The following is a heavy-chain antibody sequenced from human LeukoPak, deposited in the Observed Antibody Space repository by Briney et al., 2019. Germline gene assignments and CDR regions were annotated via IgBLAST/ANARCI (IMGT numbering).Heavy chain of an antibody. D-gene: IGHD6-13*01. J-gene: IGHJ6*03. CDR3: ARGPIIAAADPLYGPYYYYYMDV. CDR1: GYTFTGYY. Sequence: ASVKVSCKASGYTFTGYYMHWVRQAPGQGLEWMGWINPNSGGTNYAQKFQGRVTITRNTSISTAYMELSSLRSEDTAVYYCARGPIIAAADPLYGPYYYYYMDVWGKGTTVTVSS. V-gene: IGHV1-2*02. CDR2: INPNSGGT.